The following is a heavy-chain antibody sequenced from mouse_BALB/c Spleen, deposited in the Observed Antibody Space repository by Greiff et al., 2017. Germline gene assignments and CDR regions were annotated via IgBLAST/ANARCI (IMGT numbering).Heavy chain of an antibody. V-gene: IGHV14-3*02. J-gene: IGHJ3*01. CDR1: GYTFTSYW. CDR2: IDPANGNT. D-gene: IGHD2-1*01. CDR3: ALIYYGNYGAY. Sequence: EVQLQQPGAELVKPGAPVKLSCKASGYTFTSYWMNWVKQRPGRGLEWIGRIDPANGNTKYDPKFQGKATITADTSSNTAYLQLSSLTSEDTAVYYCALIYYGNYGAYWGQGTLVTVSA.